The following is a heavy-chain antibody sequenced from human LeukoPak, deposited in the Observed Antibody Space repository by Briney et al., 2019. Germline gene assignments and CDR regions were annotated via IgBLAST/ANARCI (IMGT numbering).Heavy chain of an antibody. CDR2: IYHSGST. CDR1: GGSISSYY. CDR3: ARGYDFWSGYLSDL. Sequence: SETLSLTCTVSGGSISSYYWSWIRQPPGKGLEWIGSIYHSGSTYYNPSLKSRVTISVDTSKNQFSLKLSSVTAADTAVYYCARGYDFWSGYLSDLWGRGTLVTVSS. V-gene: IGHV4-38-2*02. J-gene: IGHJ2*01. D-gene: IGHD3-3*01.